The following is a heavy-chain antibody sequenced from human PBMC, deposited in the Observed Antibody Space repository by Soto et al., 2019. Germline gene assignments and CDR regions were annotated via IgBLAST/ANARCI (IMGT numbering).Heavy chain of an antibody. CDR1: GGSISSGDYY. J-gene: IGHJ6*02. D-gene: IGHD1-7*01. V-gene: IGHV4-30-4*01. Sequence: SETLSLTCTVSGGSISSGDYYWSWIRQPPGKGLEWIGYIYYSGSTYYNPSLKSRVTISVDTSKNQFSLKLSSVTAADTAVYYCARDLELRDYYYYGMDVWGQGTTVTDSS. CDR3: ARDLELRDYYYYGMDV. CDR2: IYYSGST.